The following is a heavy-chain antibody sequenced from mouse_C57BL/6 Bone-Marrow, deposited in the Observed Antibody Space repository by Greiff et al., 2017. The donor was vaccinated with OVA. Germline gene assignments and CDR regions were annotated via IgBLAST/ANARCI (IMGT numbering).Heavy chain of an antibody. CDR3: ARRVYYGSSPDYFDV. D-gene: IGHD1-1*01. Sequence: DVKLVESGGGLVQPGGSLKLSCAASGFTFSDYYMYWVRQTPEKRLEWVAYISNGGGSTYYPDTVKGRFTISRDNAKNTLYLQMSRLKSEDTAMYYCARRVYYGSSPDYFDVWGTGTTVTVSS. CDR1: GFTFSDYY. V-gene: IGHV5-12*01. J-gene: IGHJ1*03. CDR2: ISNGGGST.